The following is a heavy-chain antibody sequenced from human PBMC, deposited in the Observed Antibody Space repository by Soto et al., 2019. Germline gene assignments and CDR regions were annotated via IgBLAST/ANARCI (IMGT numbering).Heavy chain of an antibody. CDR2: ISSSSSTI. CDR3: ARERDIVLGSAYYGMDV. CDR1: GFTFSSYS. Sequence: ESGGGLVQPGGSLRLSCAASGFTFSSYSMNWVRQAPGKGLEWVSYISSSSSTIYYADSVKGRFTISRDNAKNSLYLQMNSLRDEDKAVYYCARERDIVLGSAYYGMDVWGQGTTVTVSS. V-gene: IGHV3-48*02. D-gene: IGHD2-2*01. J-gene: IGHJ6*02.